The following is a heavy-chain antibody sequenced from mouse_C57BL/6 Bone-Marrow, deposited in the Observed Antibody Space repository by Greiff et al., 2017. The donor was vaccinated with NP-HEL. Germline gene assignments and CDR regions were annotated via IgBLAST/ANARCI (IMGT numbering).Heavy chain of an antibody. CDR2: IYPGGGYT. CDR3: ARRDITTVVFDY. Sequence: VQLVESGAELVRPGTSVKMSCKASGYTFTNYWIGWAKQRPGHGLEWIGDIYPGGGYTNYNEKFKGKATLTADKSSSTAYMQFSSLTSEDSAIYYCARRDITTVVFDYWGQGTTLTVSS. V-gene: IGHV1-63*01. CDR1: GYTFTNYW. J-gene: IGHJ2*01. D-gene: IGHD1-1*01.